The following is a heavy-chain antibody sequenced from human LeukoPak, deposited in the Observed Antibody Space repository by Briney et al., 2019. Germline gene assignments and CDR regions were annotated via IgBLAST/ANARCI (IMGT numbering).Heavy chain of an antibody. V-gene: IGHV4-34*01. CDR2: INHSGST. CDR3: ARRTGTLYMDV. CDR1: GGSFSGYY. D-gene: IGHD1-1*01. Sequence: PSETLSLTCAVYGGSFSGYYWSWIRQPPGKGLEWIGEINHSGSTNYNPSLKSRVTISVDTSKNQFSLKLSSVTAADTAAYYCARRTGTLYMDVWGKGTTVTVSS. J-gene: IGHJ6*03.